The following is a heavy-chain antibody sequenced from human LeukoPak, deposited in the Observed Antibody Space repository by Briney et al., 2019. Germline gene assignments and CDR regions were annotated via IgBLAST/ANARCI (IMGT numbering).Heavy chain of an antibody. CDR1: GFTFTSYA. Sequence: GGSLRLSCAASGFTFTSYAMNWVRQAPGKGLEWVSAISGSGTSTYYADSAKGRFTISRDNSKNTLYLQMDSLRAEDTAVYYCAKDLSPGVYWGQGTLVTVSS. CDR2: ISGSGTST. V-gene: IGHV3-23*01. J-gene: IGHJ4*02. CDR3: AKDLSPGVY. D-gene: IGHD2-8*01.